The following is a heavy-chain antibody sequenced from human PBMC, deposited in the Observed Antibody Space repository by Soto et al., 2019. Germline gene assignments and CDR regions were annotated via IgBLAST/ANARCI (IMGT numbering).Heavy chain of an antibody. CDR1: GFTFSSYW. J-gene: IGHJ4*02. CDR3: ARDRGSGLYRAGSDY. D-gene: IGHD6-19*01. CDR2: IYPGGSEK. V-gene: IGHV3-7*01. Sequence: EVQLVESGGGLVQPGGSLRLSCTASGFTFSSYWMTWVRQAPGKGLEWVANIYPGGSEKYYVESVKGRFTISRDNPRNSLSLQMNSLRAEDTAVYFCARDRGSGLYRAGSDYWGQGTQVTVSS.